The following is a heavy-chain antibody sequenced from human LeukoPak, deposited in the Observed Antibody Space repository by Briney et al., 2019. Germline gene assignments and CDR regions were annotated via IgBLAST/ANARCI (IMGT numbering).Heavy chain of an antibody. CDR1: GGSISSSSYY. D-gene: IGHD3-9*01. V-gene: IGHV4-39*02. Sequence: SETLSLTCTVSGGSISSSSYYWGWIRQPPGTGLEWIGSIYYSGNTYYNPSLKSRVTISVDTSKNHFSLKLSSVTAADTAVYYCARSDVLTGYFTRSVGFDYWGQGTLVTVSS. CDR2: IYYSGNT. CDR3: ARSDVLTGYFTRSVGFDY. J-gene: IGHJ4*02.